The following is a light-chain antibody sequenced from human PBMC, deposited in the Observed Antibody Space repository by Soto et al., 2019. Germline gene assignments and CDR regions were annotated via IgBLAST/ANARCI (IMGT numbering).Light chain of an antibody. J-gene: IGKJ5*01. CDR2: AAS. Sequence: DIQLIQSPSSVSSSLGDRGTITCLSSEDISTWLAWYQQKPGKAPKLLIYAASSLQSGVPSRFSGSGSGTDFTLTISSLQPEDFATYYCPHADSFPLITFGQGTRLEIK. CDR3: PHADSFPLIT. V-gene: IGKV1-12*01. CDR1: EDISTW.